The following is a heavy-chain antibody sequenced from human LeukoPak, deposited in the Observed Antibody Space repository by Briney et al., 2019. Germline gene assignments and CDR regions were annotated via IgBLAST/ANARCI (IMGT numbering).Heavy chain of an antibody. Sequence: PSETLSPTCTVSGGSISRYYWSWIRQPPGKGLEWIGYIYYSGSTNYNPSLKSRVTISVDTSKNQFSLKLSSVTAADTAVYYCARGPTRNYFDYWGQGTLVTVSS. CDR1: GGSISRYY. V-gene: IGHV4-59*01. CDR2: IYYSGST. J-gene: IGHJ4*02. CDR3: ARGPTRNYFDY.